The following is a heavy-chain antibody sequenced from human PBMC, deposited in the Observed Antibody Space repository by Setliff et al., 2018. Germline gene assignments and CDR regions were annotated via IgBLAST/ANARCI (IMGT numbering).Heavy chain of an antibody. CDR3: ARAPLESGYYYGQGHYFDN. Sequence: ALVKVSCKASGYTLSKYYMHWVRQAPGQGLEWMGIINPSGGLTKYAQKFQGRVTMTKDTSTTTVYMELSSLRSEDTAVYYCARAPLESGYYYGQGHYFDNWGQGTLVTVSS. CDR1: GYTLSKYY. V-gene: IGHV1-46*01. J-gene: IGHJ4*02. D-gene: IGHD5-18*01. CDR2: INPSGGLT.